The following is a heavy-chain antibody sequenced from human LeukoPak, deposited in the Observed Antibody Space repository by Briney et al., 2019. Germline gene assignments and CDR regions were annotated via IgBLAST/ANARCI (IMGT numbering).Heavy chain of an antibody. J-gene: IGHJ3*02. CDR1: GGSFSGYY. Sequence: PSETLSLTCAVYGGSFSGYYWSWIRQPPGKGLEWIGETNHSGSTNYNPSLKSRVTISVDTSKNQFSLKLSSVTAADTAVYYCARISYCTNGVCYASAFDIWGQGTMVTVSS. CDR2: TNHSGST. CDR3: ARISYCTNGVCYASAFDI. D-gene: IGHD2-8*01. V-gene: IGHV4-34*01.